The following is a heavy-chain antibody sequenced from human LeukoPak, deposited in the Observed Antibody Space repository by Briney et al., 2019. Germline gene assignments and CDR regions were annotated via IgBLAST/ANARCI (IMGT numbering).Heavy chain of an antibody. CDR3: ASDSSGWYMWLDY. CDR1: GGTFSSYA. J-gene: IGHJ4*02. CDR2: IIPIFGTA. Sequence: SVKVSCKASGGTFSSYAISWVRQAPGQGLEWMGGIIPIFGTANYTQKFQGRVTITADESTSTAYMELSSLRSEDTAVYYCASDSSGWYMWLDYWGQGTLVTVSS. D-gene: IGHD6-19*01. V-gene: IGHV1-69*01.